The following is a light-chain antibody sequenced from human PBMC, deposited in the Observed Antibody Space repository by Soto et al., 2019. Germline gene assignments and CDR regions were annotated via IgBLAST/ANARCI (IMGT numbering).Light chain of an antibody. J-gene: IGKJ2*01. CDR1: QSISSY. V-gene: IGKV1-39*01. Sequence: DIQMTQSPSSLSASVGDRVTITCRASQSISSYLNWYQQKPGKAPKLLIYAASSLQSGVPSRFSGSGLGTDFPLIISSLQPEDFGTYYCQQSYSTPTFGQGPKLEIK. CDR3: QQSYSTPT. CDR2: AAS.